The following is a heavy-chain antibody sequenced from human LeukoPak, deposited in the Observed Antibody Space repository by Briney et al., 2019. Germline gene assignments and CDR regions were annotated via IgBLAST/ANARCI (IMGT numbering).Heavy chain of an antibody. CDR2: ISYDGSNK. J-gene: IGHJ4*02. CDR3: ASTGFDY. D-gene: IGHD3-10*01. CDR1: GFTFSSYA. V-gene: IGHV3-30*04. Sequence: GGSLRLSCVASGFTFSSYAMHWVRQAPGKGLEWVAVISYDGSNKYYADSVKGRFTISRDNSKNTLYLQMNSLRAEDTAVYYCASTGFDYWGQGTLVTVSS.